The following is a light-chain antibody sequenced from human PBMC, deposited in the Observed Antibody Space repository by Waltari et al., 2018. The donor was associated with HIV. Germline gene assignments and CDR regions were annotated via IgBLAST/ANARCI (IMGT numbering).Light chain of an antibody. V-gene: IGLV1-44*01. CDR2: SNI. Sequence: QSVLTQPPSASGTPGQRVTISCSGSSSNFGSNTVNWYQQLPGTAPKLLICSNIQRPSRVPDRFSGSKSGTSASLAISGLQSDDEADYYCAAWDDSLNGLWVFGGGTKLTVL. J-gene: IGLJ3*02. CDR1: SSNFGSNT. CDR3: AAWDDSLNGLWV.